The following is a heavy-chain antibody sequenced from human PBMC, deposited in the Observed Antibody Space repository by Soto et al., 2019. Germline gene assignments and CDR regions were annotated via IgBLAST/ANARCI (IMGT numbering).Heavy chain of an antibody. CDR2: IYHSGST. D-gene: IGHD2-21*02. Sequence: QLQLQESGSGLVKPSQTLSLTCAVSGGSISSGGYSWSWIRQPPGKGLEWIGYIYHSGSTYYNPSLKSRVTISVDRSKNQFSLKLSSVTAADTAVYYCARGPHCGGDCYHYFDYWGQGTLVTVSS. CDR3: ARGPHCGGDCYHYFDY. CDR1: GGSISSGGYS. J-gene: IGHJ4*02. V-gene: IGHV4-30-2*01.